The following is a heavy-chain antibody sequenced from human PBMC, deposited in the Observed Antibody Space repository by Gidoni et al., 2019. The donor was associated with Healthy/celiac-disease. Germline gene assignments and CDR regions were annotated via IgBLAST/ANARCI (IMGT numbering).Heavy chain of an antibody. CDR2: SIPIFGTE. CDR3: AREDRNRFDP. J-gene: IGHJ5*02. V-gene: IGHV1-69*01. CDR1: GGTFSSYA. Sequence: QVQLVQSGAEVQKPGSSVKVSCKASGGTFSSYAISWARQAPGQGLEWLGGSIPIFGTESYAQKFQGRVTITADESTSTAYMELSSLRSEDTAVYYCAREDRNRFDPWGQGTLVTVSS. D-gene: IGHD2-15*01.